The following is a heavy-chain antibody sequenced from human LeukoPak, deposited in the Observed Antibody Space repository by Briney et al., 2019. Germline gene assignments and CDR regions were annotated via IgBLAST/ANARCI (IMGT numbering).Heavy chain of an antibody. Sequence: GGSLRLSCAASGFTLSSNYMSWVRQAPGKGLEWVSVIYSGGSTYYADSVKGRFTISRDNSKNTLYLQMNSLRAEDTAVYYCASPADYYDSSCYYWAYWGQGTLVTVSS. CDR1: GFTLSSNY. CDR3: ASPADYYDSSCYYWAY. J-gene: IGHJ4*02. CDR2: IYSGGST. D-gene: IGHD3-22*01. V-gene: IGHV3-53*01.